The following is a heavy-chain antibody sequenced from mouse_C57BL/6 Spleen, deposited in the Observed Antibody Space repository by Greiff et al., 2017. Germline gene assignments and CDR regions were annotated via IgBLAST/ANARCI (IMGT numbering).Heavy chain of an antibody. V-gene: IGHV5-17*01. CDR3: ARGYYGSSYGYYFDY. D-gene: IGHD1-1*01. J-gene: IGHJ2*01. CDR1: GFTFSDYG. CDR2: ISSGSSTI. Sequence: EVKLMESGGGLVKPGGSLKLSCAASGFTFSDYGMHWVRQAPEKGLEWVAYISSGSSTIYYADTVKGRFTISRDNAKNTLFLQMNSLRSEDTAMYYCARGYYGSSYGYYFDYWGQGTTLTVSS.